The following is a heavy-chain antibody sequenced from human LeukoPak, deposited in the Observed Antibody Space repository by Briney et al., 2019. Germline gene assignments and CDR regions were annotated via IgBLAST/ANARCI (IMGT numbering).Heavy chain of an antibody. CDR1: GGSISNGDYY. J-gene: IGHJ4*02. CDR3: ARYILNDVEYYCDSSGYYYLDY. V-gene: IGHV4-30-4*01. D-gene: IGHD3-22*01. CDR2: IYYSGST. Sequence: SQTLSLTCTVSGGSISNGDYYWSWIRQPPGKGLEWIGCIYYSGSTYYNPSLKSRVTISVDTSKNQFSLKLSSVTAADTAVYYCARYILNDVEYYCDSSGYYYLDYWGQGTLVTVSS.